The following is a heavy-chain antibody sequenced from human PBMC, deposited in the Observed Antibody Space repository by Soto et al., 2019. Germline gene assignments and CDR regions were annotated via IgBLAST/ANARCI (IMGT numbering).Heavy chain of an antibody. CDR2: INHSGST. CDR3: ARGRDFWSGYSLGYYYYGMDV. V-gene: IGHV4-34*01. J-gene: IGHJ6*02. CDR1: GGPFSGYY. Sequence: SETLSLTCAVYGGPFSGYYWSWIRQPPGKGLEWIGEINHSGSTNYNPSLKSRVTISVDTSKNQFSLKLSSVTAADTAVYYCARGRDFWSGYSLGYYYYGMDVWGQGTTVTVSS. D-gene: IGHD3-3*01.